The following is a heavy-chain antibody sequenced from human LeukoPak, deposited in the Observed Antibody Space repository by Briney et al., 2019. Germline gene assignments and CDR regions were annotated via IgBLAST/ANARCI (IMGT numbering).Heavy chain of an antibody. Sequence: GGSLRLSCAASGFTFGDYGMSWVRQVPGKGLEWVSGINWNGSGAGDADAVKGRFTISRDNAKNSLYLQMNSLKAEATALFYCARYLRKLYGRGGDYYFYMDVWGKGTTVTVSS. CDR2: INWNGSGA. CDR3: ARYLRKLYGRGGDYYFYMDV. CDR1: GFTFGDYG. V-gene: IGHV3-20*04. D-gene: IGHD4-17*01. J-gene: IGHJ6*03.